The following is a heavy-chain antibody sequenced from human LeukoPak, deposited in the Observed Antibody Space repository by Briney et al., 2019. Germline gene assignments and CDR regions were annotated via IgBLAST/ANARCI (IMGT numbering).Heavy chain of an antibody. CDR1: GFTFSSYA. Sequence: GGSLRLSCAASGFTFSSYAMSWVRQAPGKGLEWVSAISGSGGSTYYADSVKGRFTISRDKSKNTLYLQMNSLRAEDTTVYYCAKDKDDGFDIWGQGTMVTVSS. CDR2: ISGSGGST. J-gene: IGHJ3*02. CDR3: AKDKDDGFDI. V-gene: IGHV3-23*01.